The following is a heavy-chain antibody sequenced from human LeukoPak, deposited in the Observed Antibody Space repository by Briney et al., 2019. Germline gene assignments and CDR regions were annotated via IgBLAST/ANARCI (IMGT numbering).Heavy chain of an antibody. D-gene: IGHD6-13*01. Sequence: GGSLRLSCAASGFTFSSYAMHWVRQAPGKGLEWVAVISYDGSNKYYADSVKGRFTISRDNSKNTLYLQMNSLRAEDTAVYYCAREWAAAGTEWFDPWGQGTLVTVSS. J-gene: IGHJ5*02. CDR2: ISYDGSNK. CDR3: AREWAAAGTEWFDP. CDR1: GFTFSSYA. V-gene: IGHV3-30-3*01.